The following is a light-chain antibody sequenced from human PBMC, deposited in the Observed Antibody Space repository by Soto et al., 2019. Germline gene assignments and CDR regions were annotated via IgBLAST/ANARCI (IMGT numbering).Light chain of an antibody. CDR1: NSNIGTNS. CDR2: SNN. CDR3: ATWDESLKGRL. J-gene: IGLJ2*01. V-gene: IGLV1-44*01. Sequence: QSVLTQPPSASGTPGQRVTISCSGSNSNIGTNSVRWYQQLPGMAPIIIIYSNNQRPSGVPDRFSGSKSGTSASLAISGLQSEDEGDYYCATWDESLKGRLFGGGTKVTVL.